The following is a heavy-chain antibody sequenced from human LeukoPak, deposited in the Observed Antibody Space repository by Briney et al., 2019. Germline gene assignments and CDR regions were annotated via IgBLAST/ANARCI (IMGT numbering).Heavy chain of an antibody. CDR1: GYTFTDYY. Sequence: ASVKVSCKASGYTFTDYYMHWVRQAPGQGLEWMGWISPNSAGTNYAQKFQGRVTMTRDTSISTAYMELSRLRSDDSAVYYCARPGDIAASGSLYAFDIWGQGTMVSVSS. V-gene: IGHV1-2*02. CDR3: ARPGDIAASGSLYAFDI. D-gene: IGHD6-13*01. J-gene: IGHJ3*02. CDR2: ISPNSAGT.